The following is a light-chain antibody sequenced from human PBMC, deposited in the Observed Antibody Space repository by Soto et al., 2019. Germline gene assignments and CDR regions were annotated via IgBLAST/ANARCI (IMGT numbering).Light chain of an antibody. CDR2: GAS. J-gene: IGKJ1*01. Sequence: EIVLTQSPGTLSLSPGERAILSCRANQSVNSNYLAWYQQKPGQAPRLLMYGASRRATGIPERFSGGGSGTDFTLTISRLVPEDFAVYFCQQYGSPTWTFGQGTKVDIK. V-gene: IGKV3-20*01. CDR1: QSVNSNY. CDR3: QQYGSPTWT.